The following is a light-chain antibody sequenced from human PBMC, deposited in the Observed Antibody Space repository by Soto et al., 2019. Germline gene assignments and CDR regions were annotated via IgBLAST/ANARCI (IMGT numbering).Light chain of an antibody. CDR3: QQRSNWPPIT. CDR1: QSVSSY. CDR2: DAS. Sequence: EIVLTQSPATLSLSPGERATLSCRASQSVSSYLAWYQQTPGQAPRLLIYDASNRATGIPARFSGSGSRTDFTLTISSLEPEDFAVYYCQQRSNWPPITFGQGTRMEIK. V-gene: IGKV3-11*01. J-gene: IGKJ5*01.